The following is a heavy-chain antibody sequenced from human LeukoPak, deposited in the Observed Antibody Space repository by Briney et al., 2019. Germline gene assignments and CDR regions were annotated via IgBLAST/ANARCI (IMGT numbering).Heavy chain of an antibody. V-gene: IGHV3-48*03. CDR2: ISSTSGSTI. Sequence: GGSLRLSCAASGFTFSSYEMNWVRQAPGKGLEWVSYISSTSGSTIYYADSVKGRFTISRDNAKNSLFLQMNSLRPEDTAMYYCARGGTPMIIFYYYGMDVWGQGTTVTVSS. J-gene: IGHJ6*02. D-gene: IGHD5-18*01. CDR1: GFTFSSYE. CDR3: ARGGTPMIIFYYYGMDV.